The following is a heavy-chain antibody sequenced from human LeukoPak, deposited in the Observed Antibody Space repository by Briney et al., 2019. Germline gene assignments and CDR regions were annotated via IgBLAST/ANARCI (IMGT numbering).Heavy chain of an antibody. D-gene: IGHD6-6*01. CDR3: AKDSSSSQV. Sequence: GGSLRLSCAASGFTFTNYAMTWVRQAPGKGLEWVSVISGSGSNTYYADSVKGRFTISRDNSKNTLYLQMNSLRAEDTAVYYCAKDSSSSQVWGQGTLVTVSS. V-gene: IGHV3-23*01. CDR1: GFTFTNYA. CDR2: ISGSGSNT. J-gene: IGHJ4*02.